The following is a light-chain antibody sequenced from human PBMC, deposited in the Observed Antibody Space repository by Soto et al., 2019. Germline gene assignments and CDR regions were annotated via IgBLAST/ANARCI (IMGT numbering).Light chain of an antibody. CDR3: QTWGTGIQGV. V-gene: IGLV4-69*01. CDR1: SGHGSYA. CDR2: LNSDGSH. J-gene: IGLJ3*02. Sequence: QLVLTQSPSASASLGASVKLTCTLSSGHGSYAIAWHQQQPEKGPRYLMKLNSDGSHSKGDGIPDRFSGSSSGAERYLTISSLQSEDEADYYCQTWGTGIQGVFGGGTKLTVL.